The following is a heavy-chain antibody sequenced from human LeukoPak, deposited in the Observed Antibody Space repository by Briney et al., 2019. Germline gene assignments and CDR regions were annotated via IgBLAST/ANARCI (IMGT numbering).Heavy chain of an antibody. J-gene: IGHJ4*02. V-gene: IGHV1-18*01. CDR1: GYTFSSYG. D-gene: IGHD5-18*01. CDR2: ISAYDGNT. Sequence: AASVKVSCKASGYTFSSYGISWVRQAPGQGLEWMGWISAYDGNTNYAQKLQGRVTMTTDTSTSTAYMELRSLRSDDTAMYYCARAVRGYSYAYLPYWGQGTLVTVSS. CDR3: ARAVRGYSYAYLPY.